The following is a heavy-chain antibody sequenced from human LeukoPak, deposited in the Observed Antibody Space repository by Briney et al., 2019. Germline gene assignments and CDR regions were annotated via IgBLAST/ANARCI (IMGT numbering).Heavy chain of an antibody. CDR1: GFTVSNNY. D-gene: IGHD2-8*01. V-gene: IGHV3-53*05. CDR2: IYSGGDT. Sequence: GGSLRLSCAASGFTVSNNYMNWVRQAPGKGLEWVSVIYSGGDTYYADSVKGRFTISRDNSKSTLYLQMNSLRDDDSAAYFCARVYLERLTAGYFDHWGQGTQVTVSP. CDR3: ARVYLERLTAGYFDH. J-gene: IGHJ4*02.